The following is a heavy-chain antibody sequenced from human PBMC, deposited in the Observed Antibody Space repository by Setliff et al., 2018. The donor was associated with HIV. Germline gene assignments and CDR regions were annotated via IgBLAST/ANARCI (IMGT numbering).Heavy chain of an antibody. V-gene: IGHV4-39*01. J-gene: IGHJ4*02. D-gene: IGHD3-3*01. CDR2: IYYSGST. Sequence: PSETLSLTCTVSGGSISRSRNYWGWIRQPPGKGLEWIGSIYYSGSTYYNPSLKARVTISVDTSKNQFSLKLSSVTAADTAVYYCASLTTDRFLEWLFVYWGQGTLVTVSS. CDR3: ASLTTDRFLEWLFVY. CDR1: GGSISRSRNY.